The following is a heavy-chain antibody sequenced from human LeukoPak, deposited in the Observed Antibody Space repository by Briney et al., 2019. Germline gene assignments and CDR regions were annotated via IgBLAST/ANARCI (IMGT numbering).Heavy chain of an antibody. CDR2: INHSGST. CDR1: GGSFSGYY. CDR3: ARGGMTTVTTIRNYFDY. J-gene: IGHJ4*02. D-gene: IGHD4-17*01. V-gene: IGHV4-34*01. Sequence: SETLSLTCAVYGGSFSGYYWSWIRQPPGKGLEWIGEINHSGSTNYNPPLKSRVTISVDTSKNQFSLKLSSVTAADTAVYYCARGGMTTVTTIRNYFDYWGQGTLVTVSS.